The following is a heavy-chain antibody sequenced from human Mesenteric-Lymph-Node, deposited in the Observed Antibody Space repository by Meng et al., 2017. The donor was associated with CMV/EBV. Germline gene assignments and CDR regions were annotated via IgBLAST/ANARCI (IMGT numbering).Heavy chain of an antibody. CDR1: GYNFHHYA. V-gene: IGHV1-8*01. Sequence: SVKVSCEASGYNFHHYAVHWVRHAVGHGFEWMGWMNPISGTTGYAQKFQGRVPMPRSTSTATAYMELSSLRLEDTAVYYCAVNYHSAYWGQGTLVTVSS. CDR2: MNPISGTT. J-gene: IGHJ4*02. D-gene: IGHD1-7*01. CDR3: AVNYHSAY.